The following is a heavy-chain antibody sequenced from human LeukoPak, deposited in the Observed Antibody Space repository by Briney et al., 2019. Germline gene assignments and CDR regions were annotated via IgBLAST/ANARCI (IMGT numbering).Heavy chain of an antibody. V-gene: IGHV1-18*01. CDR2: ISAYNGNT. D-gene: IGHD1-26*01. Sequence: ASVKVSCKASGYTFTSYGISWVRQAPGQGLEWMGRISAYNGNTNYAQKLQGRVTMTTDTSTSTAYMELRSLRSDDTAVYYCARVRGATDYYYYYYMDVWGKGTTVAVSS. J-gene: IGHJ6*03. CDR3: ARVRGATDYYYYYYMDV. CDR1: GYTFTSYG.